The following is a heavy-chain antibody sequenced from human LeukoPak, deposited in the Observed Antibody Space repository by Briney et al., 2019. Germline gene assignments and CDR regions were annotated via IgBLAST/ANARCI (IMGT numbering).Heavy chain of an antibody. V-gene: IGHV4-38-2*01. CDR3: ARGVFDWARSTFDY. Sequence: SETLSLTCAVYGGSFSGYYWGWIRQPPGKGLEWIGSIYHSGSTYYNPSLKSRVTISVDTSKNQFSLKLSSVTAADTAVYYCARGVFDWARSTFDYWGQGTLVTVSS. D-gene: IGHD3-9*01. CDR1: GGSFSGYY. J-gene: IGHJ4*02. CDR2: IYHSGST.